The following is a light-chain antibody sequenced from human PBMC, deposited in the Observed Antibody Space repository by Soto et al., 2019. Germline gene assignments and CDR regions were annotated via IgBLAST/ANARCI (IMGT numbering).Light chain of an antibody. V-gene: IGKV1-8*01. Sequence: AIRMTQSPSSFSASTGDRVTITCRASQGISSYLAWYQQKPGKAPKLLIYAASNLQSGVPPRFSGSGSGTDFTLSISSLQPEDFATYYCQQSSSSPGTFGQGTKVDIK. CDR3: QQSSSSPGT. CDR1: QGISSY. J-gene: IGKJ1*01. CDR2: AAS.